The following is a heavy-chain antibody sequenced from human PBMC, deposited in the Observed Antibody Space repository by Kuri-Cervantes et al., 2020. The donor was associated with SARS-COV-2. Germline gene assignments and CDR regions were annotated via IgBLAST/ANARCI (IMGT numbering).Heavy chain of an antibody. Sequence: GGSLRLSCKASGGTFSSYAISWVRQAPGKGLEWMGGFDPEDGETIYAQKFQGRVTMTEDTSTDTAYMELSSLRSEDTAVYYCATGDFWSGYYLDYWGQGTLVTVSS. CDR2: FDPEDGET. CDR1: GGTFSSYA. D-gene: IGHD3-3*01. J-gene: IGHJ4*02. V-gene: IGHV1-24*01. CDR3: ATGDFWSGYYLDY.